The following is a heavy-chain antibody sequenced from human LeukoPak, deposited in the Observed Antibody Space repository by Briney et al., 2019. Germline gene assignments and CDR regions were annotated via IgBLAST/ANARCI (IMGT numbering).Heavy chain of an antibody. Sequence: PGGSLRLSCAASDFAFYGYSMHWVRQAPGKGLEYVSAISSYGGSTYYADSVKGRFTISRDNSKNTLYLQMSSLRAEDTAVSLPIAVAGTHLLDYWGQGTLVTVSS. CDR2: ISSYGGST. D-gene: IGHD6-19*01. CDR3: IAVAGTHLLDY. J-gene: IGHJ4*02. V-gene: IGHV3-64D*09. CDR1: DFAFYGYS.